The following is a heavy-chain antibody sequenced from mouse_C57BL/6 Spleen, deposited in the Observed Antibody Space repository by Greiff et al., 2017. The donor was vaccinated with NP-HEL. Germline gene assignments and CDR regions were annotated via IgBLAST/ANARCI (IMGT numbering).Heavy chain of an antibody. Sequence: VQLQQSGAELVMPGASVKLSCKASGYTFTSYWMHWVKQRPGQGLEWIGEIDPSDSYTNYNQKFKGKSTLTVDKSSSTAYMQLSSLTSEDSAVYYCARSIGYYGSGDYFDYWGQGTTLTVSS. CDR2: IDPSDSYT. V-gene: IGHV1-69*01. CDR1: GYTFTSYW. J-gene: IGHJ2*01. CDR3: ARSIGYYGSGDYFDY. D-gene: IGHD1-1*01.